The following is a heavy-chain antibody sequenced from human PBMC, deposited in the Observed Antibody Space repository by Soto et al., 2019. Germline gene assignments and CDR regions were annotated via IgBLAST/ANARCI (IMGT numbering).Heavy chain of an antibody. CDR3: ARGRRYCSSTSCYGDYYYYYGMDV. V-gene: IGHV1-69*13. J-gene: IGHJ6*02. CDR1: GGTFSSYA. Sequence: ASVKVSCKASGGTFSSYAISWVRQAPGQGLEWMGGIIPIFGTANYAQKFQGRVTITADESTSTAYMELSSLRSEDTAVYYCARGRRYCSSTSCYGDYYYYYGMDVWGQGTTVTVSS. CDR2: IIPIFGTA. D-gene: IGHD2-2*01.